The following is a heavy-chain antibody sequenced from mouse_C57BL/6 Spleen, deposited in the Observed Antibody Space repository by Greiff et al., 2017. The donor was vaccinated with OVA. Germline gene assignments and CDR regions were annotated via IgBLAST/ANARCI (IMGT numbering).Heavy chain of an antibody. V-gene: IGHV1-61*01. CDR2: IYPSDSET. D-gene: IGHD2-1*01. CDR3: ARTMVTSWFAY. CDR1: GYTFTSYW. Sequence: QVHVKQPGAELVRPGSSVKLSCKASGYTFTSYWMDWVKQRPGQGLEWIGNIYPSDSETHYNQKFQDKATLTVDKSSSTAYMELSSLTSEDSAVYYCARTMVTSWFAYWGQGTLVTVSA. J-gene: IGHJ3*01.